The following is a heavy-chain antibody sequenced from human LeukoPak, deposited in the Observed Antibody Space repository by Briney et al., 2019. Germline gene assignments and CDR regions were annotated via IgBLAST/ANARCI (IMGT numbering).Heavy chain of an antibody. CDR1: GYTFTSYG. J-gene: IGHJ4*02. CDR2: ISAYNGNT. D-gene: IGHD6-13*01. Sequence: GASVKVSCKASGYTFTSYGISWVRQAPGQGLEWMGWISAYNGNTNYAQKLQGRVTMTTDTSTSTAYMELRSLRSDDTAVYYCARDLGGQQLVRVADYFDYWGQGTLVTVSS. V-gene: IGHV1-18*01. CDR3: ARDLGGQQLVRVADYFDY.